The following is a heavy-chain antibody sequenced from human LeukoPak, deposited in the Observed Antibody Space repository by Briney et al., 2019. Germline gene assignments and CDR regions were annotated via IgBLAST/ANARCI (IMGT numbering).Heavy chain of an antibody. D-gene: IGHD6-13*01. V-gene: IGHV3-21*01. Sequence: TGGSLRLSCAASGFTFSTYWMHWVRQAPGKGLEWVSSISSSSSYIYYADSVKGRFTISRDNAKNSLYLQMNSLRAGDTAVYYCAREERSRGIAAALPDYWGQGTLVTVSS. J-gene: IGHJ4*02. CDR3: AREERSRGIAAALPDY. CDR2: ISSSSSYI. CDR1: GFTFSTYW.